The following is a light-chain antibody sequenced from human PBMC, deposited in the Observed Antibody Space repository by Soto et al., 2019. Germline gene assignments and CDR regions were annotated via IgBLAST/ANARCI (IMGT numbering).Light chain of an antibody. J-gene: IGKJ2*01. V-gene: IGKV3-15*01. CDR2: GAS. CDR3: QQYNSWPPYT. CDR1: QSVASTY. Sequence: IVLTQSPATLSVSPGKRVTLSCRASQSVASTYLAWYQQRPGQAPRLLISGASTRATGVPARFSGSGSGTEFTLTISSLQSEDFAVYYCQQYNSWPPYTFGQGTKLEIK.